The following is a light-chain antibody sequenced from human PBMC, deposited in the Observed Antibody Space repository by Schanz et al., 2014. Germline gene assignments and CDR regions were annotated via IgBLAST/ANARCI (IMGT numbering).Light chain of an antibody. CDR2: DVT. Sequence: QSALTQPASVSGSPGQSITISCTGTSSDVGGYNYVSWYQQYPGKAPKLMIYDVTNRPSGVSNRFSGSKSGNTASLTISGLQGDDEADYYCCSYAGSYTQVFGGGTKLTVL. CDR1: SSDVGGYNY. J-gene: IGLJ2*01. CDR3: CSYAGSYTQV. V-gene: IGLV2-14*01.